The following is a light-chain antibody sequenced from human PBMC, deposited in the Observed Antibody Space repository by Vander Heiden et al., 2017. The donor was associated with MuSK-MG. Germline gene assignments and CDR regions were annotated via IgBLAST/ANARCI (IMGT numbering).Light chain of an antibody. Sequence: SYELTQPPSVSVSPGQTASITCSGDKLGDKYACWYQQKPGQSPVLVIYQDSKRPSGIPERFSGSNSGNTATLTISGTQARDEADYYCQAWDSSTHVVFGGGTKLTV. CDR1: KLGDKY. CDR3: QAWDSSTHVV. J-gene: IGLJ2*01. CDR2: QDS. V-gene: IGLV3-1*01.